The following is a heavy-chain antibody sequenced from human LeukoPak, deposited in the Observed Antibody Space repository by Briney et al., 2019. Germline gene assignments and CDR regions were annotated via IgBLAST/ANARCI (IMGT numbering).Heavy chain of an antibody. CDR1: GYTLTELS. Sequence: ASVKVSCKVSGYTLTELSMHWERQAPGKGLEWMGGFDPEDGETIYAQKFQGRVTMTEDTSTDTAYMELSSLRSEDTAVYYCATGTPSTYYYDSDFDYWGQGTLVTVSS. V-gene: IGHV1-24*01. D-gene: IGHD3-22*01. J-gene: IGHJ4*02. CDR3: ATGTPSTYYYDSDFDY. CDR2: FDPEDGET.